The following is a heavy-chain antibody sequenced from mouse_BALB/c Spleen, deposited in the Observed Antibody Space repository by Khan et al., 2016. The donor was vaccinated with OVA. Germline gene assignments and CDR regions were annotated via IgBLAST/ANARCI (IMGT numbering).Heavy chain of an antibody. CDR2: IWGDGST. J-gene: IGHJ4*01. V-gene: IGHV2-3*01. Sequence: QVQLKQSGPGLVAPSQSLSITCTVSGFSLTSYGVNWVRQPPGKGLEWLGVIWGDGSTNYHSTLKSRLIISKDNSKRQVFLTLNSLQTDDTATYXGAKFTPDYYSMDYWGQGTSVTVSS. CDR3: AKFTPDYYSMDY. D-gene: IGHD1-1*01. CDR1: GFSLTSYG.